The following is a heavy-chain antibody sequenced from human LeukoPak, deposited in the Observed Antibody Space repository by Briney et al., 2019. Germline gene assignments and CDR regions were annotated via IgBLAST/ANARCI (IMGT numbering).Heavy chain of an antibody. CDR2: INTNTGNP. J-gene: IGHJ6*02. Sequence: GASVKVSCKASGYTFTSYAMNWVRQAPGQGLEWMGWINTNTGNPTYAQGFTGRFVFSLDTSVSTAYLQISSLKAEDTAVYYCARHLSSSWYPHHYDLDVWGQGATVTVSS. CDR3: ARHLSSSWYPHHYDLDV. CDR1: GYTFTSYA. D-gene: IGHD6-13*01. V-gene: IGHV7-4-1*02.